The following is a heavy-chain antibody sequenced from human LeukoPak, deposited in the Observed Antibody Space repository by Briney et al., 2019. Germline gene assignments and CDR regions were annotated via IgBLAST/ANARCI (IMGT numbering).Heavy chain of an antibody. J-gene: IGHJ4*02. V-gene: IGHV4-59*01. D-gene: IGHD1-14*01. Sequence: SETLSLTCTVSGGSISSYYWSWIRQPPGKGLEWIGHIYYSGNTNYNPSLKSRVTISVDTSKNQFSLKLSSVTAADTAVYYCARVDRKAYFDYWGQGTLVTVSS. CDR3: ARVDRKAYFDY. CDR1: GGSISSYY. CDR2: IYYSGNT.